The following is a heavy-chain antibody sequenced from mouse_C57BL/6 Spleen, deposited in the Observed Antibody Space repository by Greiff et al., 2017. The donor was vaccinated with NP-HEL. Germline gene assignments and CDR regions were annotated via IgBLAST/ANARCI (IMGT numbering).Heavy chain of an antibody. Sequence: ESGPGLVKPSQSLSLTCSVTGYSITSGYYWNWIRQFPGNKLEWMGYISYDGSNNYNPSLKNRISITRDTSKNQFFLKLNSVTTEDTATYYCARASGSAGWYFDVWGTGTTVTVSS. J-gene: IGHJ1*03. CDR1: GYSITSGYY. D-gene: IGHD1-1*01. CDR3: ARASGSAGWYFDV. V-gene: IGHV3-6*01. CDR2: ISYDGSN.